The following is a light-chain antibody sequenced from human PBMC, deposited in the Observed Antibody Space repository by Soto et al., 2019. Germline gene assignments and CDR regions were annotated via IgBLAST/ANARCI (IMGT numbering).Light chain of an antibody. J-gene: IGKJ2*01. CDR2: DTS. CDR1: QGIGDT. CDR3: HQYNHWPRGYT. Sequence: EIVMTQSPATLSVSPGEGATLSCRASQGIGDTLAWYQQKPGQTPRLLIYDTSIRATGVPARFSGSRSGAEFTLTISSLQSEDFAVYYCHQYNHWPRGYTFGQGTKLEIK. V-gene: IGKV3-15*01.